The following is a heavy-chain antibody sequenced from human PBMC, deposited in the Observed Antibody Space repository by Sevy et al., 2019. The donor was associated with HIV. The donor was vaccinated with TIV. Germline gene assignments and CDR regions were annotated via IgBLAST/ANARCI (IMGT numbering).Heavy chain of an antibody. CDR2: ISSSSSYI. D-gene: IGHD6-19*01. V-gene: IGHV3-21*01. J-gene: IGHJ3*02. Sequence: GWSLRLSCAASGFTFSSYSMNWVRQAPGKGLEWVSSISSSSSYIYYADSVKGRFTISRDNAKNSLYLQMNSLRAEDTAVYYCARAQYSSGWYGRSAFDIWGQGTMVTVSS. CDR3: ARAQYSSGWYGRSAFDI. CDR1: GFTFSSYS.